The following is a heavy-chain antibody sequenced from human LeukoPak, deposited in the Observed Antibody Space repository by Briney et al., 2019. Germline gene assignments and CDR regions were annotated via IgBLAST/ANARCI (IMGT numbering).Heavy chain of an antibody. D-gene: IGHD5-24*01. CDR1: GGSISSYY. Sequence: PSETLSLTCTVSGGSISSYYWSWIRQPPGKGLEWIGYIYYSGSTNYNPSLKSRVTISVDTSKNQFSLKLSSVTAADTAVYYCARVGEGWLQHYYFDYWGQGTLVTVSS. CDR2: IYYSGST. J-gene: IGHJ4*02. V-gene: IGHV4-59*01. CDR3: ARVGEGWLQHYYFDY.